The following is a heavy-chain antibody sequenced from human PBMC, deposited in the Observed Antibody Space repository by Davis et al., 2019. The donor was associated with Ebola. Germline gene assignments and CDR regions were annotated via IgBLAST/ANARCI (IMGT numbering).Heavy chain of an antibody. D-gene: IGHD2-15*01. CDR2: IYTSGST. Sequence: PSETLSLTCTVSGGSISSGSYYWSWIRQPAGKGLEWIGHIYTSGSTNYNPSLKSRVTISVDTSKNQFSLKLSSVTAADTAVYYCARARGYCSGGSCYFWFDPWGQGTLVTVSS. J-gene: IGHJ5*02. CDR3: ARARGYCSGGSCYFWFDP. V-gene: IGHV4-61*09. CDR1: GGSISSGSYY.